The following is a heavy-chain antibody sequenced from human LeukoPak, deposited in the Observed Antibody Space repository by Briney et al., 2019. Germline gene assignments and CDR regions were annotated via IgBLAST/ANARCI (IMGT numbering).Heavy chain of an antibody. Sequence: PGGSLRLSCAASGFTFSRSAMSWVRQAPGKGLEWVSAVRGSGDSTYYADSVKGRFTISRDNSKNTLFLQLNSLRVEDTAVYYCVKTSREYSTYDSPFDFWGQGTLVTVSS. J-gene: IGHJ4*02. CDR2: VRGSGDST. V-gene: IGHV3-23*01. CDR3: VKTSREYSTYDSPFDF. CDR1: GFTFSRSA. D-gene: IGHD5-12*01.